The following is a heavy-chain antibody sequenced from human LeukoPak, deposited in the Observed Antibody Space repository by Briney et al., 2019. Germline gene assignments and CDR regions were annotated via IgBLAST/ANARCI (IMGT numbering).Heavy chain of an antibody. CDR2: ISYDGSNK. J-gene: IGHJ3*02. CDR3: ARVSGSYSLSAFDI. Sequence: GGSLRLSCAASGFTFSSYAMHWVRQAPGQGLEWEAVISYDGSNKYYADSVKGRFTISRDNSKNTLYLQMNSLRAEDTAVYYCARVSGSYSLSAFDIWGQGTMVTVSS. D-gene: IGHD1-26*01. V-gene: IGHV3-30*04. CDR1: GFTFSSYA.